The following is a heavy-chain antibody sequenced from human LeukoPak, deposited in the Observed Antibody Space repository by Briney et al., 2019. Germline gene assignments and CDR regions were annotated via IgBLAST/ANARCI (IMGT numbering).Heavy chain of an antibody. V-gene: IGHV1-3*01. CDR1: GYTFTSYA. Sequence: ASVKVSCKASGYTFTSYAMHWVRQAPGQRLEWMGWINAGNGNTKYSQKFQGRVTITRDTSASTAYMELSSLRSEDTAVYYCARDLATVTTVHFDYWGQGTLVTVSS. J-gene: IGHJ4*02. CDR3: ARDLATVTTVHFDY. CDR2: INAGNGNT. D-gene: IGHD4-17*01.